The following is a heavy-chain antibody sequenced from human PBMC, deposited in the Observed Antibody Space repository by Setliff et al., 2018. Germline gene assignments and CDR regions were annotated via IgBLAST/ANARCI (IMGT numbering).Heavy chain of an antibody. Sequence: LRLSCAASGFTFSDYNMNWVRQAPGKGLEWLSYISSSSGTIFYADSVKGRFSISRDSAKNTLDLEMSSLSVEDTAVYYCAKTPPTDWYFDLWGRGTLVTVSS. CDR2: ISSSSGTI. D-gene: IGHD2-15*01. CDR1: GFTFSDYN. V-gene: IGHV3-48*01. CDR3: AKTPPTDWYFDL. J-gene: IGHJ2*01.